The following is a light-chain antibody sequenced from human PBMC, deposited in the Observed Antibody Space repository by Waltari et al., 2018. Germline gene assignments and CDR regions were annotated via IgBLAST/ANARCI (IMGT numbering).Light chain of an antibody. CDR1: SGIDVATFK. CDR3: MILYNDAVV. J-gene: IGLJ2*01. V-gene: IGLV5-45*01. CDR2: CRSDSIE. Sequence: QAVLTQPASLSASPGASVSLTCTFRSGIDVATFKLYWYQQRPGSPPRFLSKCRSDSIEQRGSGVPSRFSVSKDSSANAALLLISELQSEDEADYYCMILYNDAVVFGGGTKLTVL.